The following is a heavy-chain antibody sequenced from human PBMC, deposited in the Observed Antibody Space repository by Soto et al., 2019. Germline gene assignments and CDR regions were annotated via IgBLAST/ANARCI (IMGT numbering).Heavy chain of an antibody. CDR1: GYTFTSYD. Sequence: ASVKVSCKASGYTFTSYDINWVRQATGQGLEWMGWMNPNSGNTGYAQKFQGRVTMTRNTSISTAYMELSSLRSEDTAVYYCARKYLAAADYYYYYYMDVWGKGTTVTVSS. CDR2: MNPNSGNT. CDR3: ARKYLAAADYYYYYYMDV. J-gene: IGHJ6*03. V-gene: IGHV1-8*01. D-gene: IGHD6-13*01.